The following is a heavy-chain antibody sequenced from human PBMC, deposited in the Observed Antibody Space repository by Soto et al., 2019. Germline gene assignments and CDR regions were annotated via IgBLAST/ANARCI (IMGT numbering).Heavy chain of an antibody. CDR1: GGTFSSYA. CDR2: IIPIFGTA. J-gene: IGHJ6*02. Sequence: QVQLVQSGAEVKKPGSSVKVSCKASGGTFSSYAISWVRQAPGQGLEWMGGIIPIFGTANYAQKFQGRVTITADESTSTAYMELSSLRSEDTAVYYCGIAVAGAGTIYYYYGMDVWGQGTTVTVSS. V-gene: IGHV1-69*12. CDR3: GIAVAGAGTIYYYYGMDV. D-gene: IGHD6-19*01.